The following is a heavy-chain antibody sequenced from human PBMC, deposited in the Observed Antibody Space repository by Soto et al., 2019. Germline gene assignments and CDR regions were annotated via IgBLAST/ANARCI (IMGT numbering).Heavy chain of an antibody. D-gene: IGHD4-17*01. V-gene: IGHV4-31*03. CDR2: IHYSGTT. CDR3: ARGRVGLREPITLFDF. CDR1: GCKIGNGCDY. Sequence: PSAPLPHTYPVSGCKIGNGCDYWVWVRQHPVNCLEWIGYIHYSGTTHYHPSLRSRPTIPLDTSKNTFSLTLTSMTVADTAIYFCARGRVGLREPITLFDFWVQGTLVPGS. J-gene: IGHJ3*01.